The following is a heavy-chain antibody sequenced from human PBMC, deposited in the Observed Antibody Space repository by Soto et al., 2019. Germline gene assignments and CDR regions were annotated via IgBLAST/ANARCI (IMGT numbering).Heavy chain of an antibody. Sequence: GGSLRLSCAASGFTFSSYAMSWVRQAPGKGLEWVSGISGSSDSAYYADSVKGRFTISRDNSKNTLYLQMNSLRAEDTAEYYCAKMSLSRSFSYYYGMDVWGQGTTVTVS. V-gene: IGHV3-23*01. CDR2: ISGSSDSA. CDR1: GFTFSSYA. CDR3: AKMSLSRSFSYYYGMDV. J-gene: IGHJ6*02. D-gene: IGHD2-2*01.